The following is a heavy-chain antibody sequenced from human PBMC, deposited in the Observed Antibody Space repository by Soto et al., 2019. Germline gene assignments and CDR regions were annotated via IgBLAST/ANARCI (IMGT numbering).Heavy chain of an antibody. V-gene: IGHV3-23*01. CDR2: ISGSGGST. J-gene: IGHJ6*03. D-gene: IGHD6-13*01. Sequence: GGSLRLSCAVSGFTFSSYAMSWVRQAPGTGLEWVSAISGSGGSTYYADSVKGRFTISRDNSKNTLFLQMNSLRAEDTAVYYCAKGDSSSWTYFYYYYMDVWGKGTTVTVSS. CDR1: GFTFSSYA. CDR3: AKGDSSSWTYFYYYYMDV.